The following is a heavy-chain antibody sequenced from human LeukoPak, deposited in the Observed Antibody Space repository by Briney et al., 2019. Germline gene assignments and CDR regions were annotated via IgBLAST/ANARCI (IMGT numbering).Heavy chain of an antibody. CDR2: IYYSGST. CDR1: GGSISSYY. J-gene: IGHJ4*02. CDR3: ARDKGGRLGY. Sequence: SETLSLTCTVSGGSISSYYWSWIRQPPGKGLEWIGYIYYSGSTNYNPSLKSRVTMAVDTSKNQFSLKLNSLTAADTAVYYCARDKGGRLGYWGQGTLVTVSS. V-gene: IGHV4-59*12. D-gene: IGHD1-26*01.